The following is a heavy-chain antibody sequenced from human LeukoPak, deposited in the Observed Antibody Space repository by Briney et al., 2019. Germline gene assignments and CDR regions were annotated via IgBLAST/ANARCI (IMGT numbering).Heavy chain of an antibody. CDR3: ARDYGVAEGY. J-gene: IGHJ4*02. D-gene: IGHD6-19*01. Sequence: PGGSLRLSCAASGFTVSSNYMSWVRKAPGKGLEWVSVIYSGGSTYYAESVKGRFTISRDNSKNTLDLQMNSLRAEDTAVYYCARDYGVAEGYWGQGTLVTVSS. CDR1: GFTVSSNY. V-gene: IGHV3-53*01. CDR2: IYSGGST.